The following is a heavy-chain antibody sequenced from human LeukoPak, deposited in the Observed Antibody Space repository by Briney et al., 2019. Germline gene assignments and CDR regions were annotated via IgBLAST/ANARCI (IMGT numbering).Heavy chain of an antibody. J-gene: IGHJ5*02. CDR3: ARAGGSGSYGRFDP. Sequence: GGSLRLSCAASGFTFSSYAMSWVRQAPGKGLEWVSAISGSGGSTYYADSVKGRFTISRDNSKNTLYLQMNSLRAEDTAVYYCARAGGSGSYGRFDPWGQGTLVSVSS. CDR2: ISGSGGST. D-gene: IGHD3-10*01. V-gene: IGHV3-23*01. CDR1: GFTFSSYA.